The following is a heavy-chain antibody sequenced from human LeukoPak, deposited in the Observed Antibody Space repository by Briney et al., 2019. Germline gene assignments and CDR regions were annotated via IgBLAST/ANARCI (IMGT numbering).Heavy chain of an antibody. D-gene: IGHD3-22*01. CDR3: AKDLGYYYDSSGYSLFDY. Sequence: PGGSLRLSCAASGFTFTNYAMSWVRQAPGKGLEWVSAISGSGASTYYADSVKGRFTICRDSSKNTLYLQMNSLRAEDTAVYYCAKDLGYYYDSSGYSLFDYWGQGTLVTVSS. J-gene: IGHJ4*02. CDR2: ISGSGAST. CDR1: GFTFTNYA. V-gene: IGHV3-23*01.